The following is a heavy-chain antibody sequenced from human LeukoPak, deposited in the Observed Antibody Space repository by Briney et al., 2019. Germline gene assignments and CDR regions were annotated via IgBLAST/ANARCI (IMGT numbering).Heavy chain of an antibody. CDR2: ISADNGDT. V-gene: IGHV1-18*01. CDR1: GYTFTSYG. Sequence: ASVKVSCKASGYTFTSYGINWVRQAPGQGPEWMGWISADNGDTNYAQKLQGRVTMTTDTSTSTAYMELRSQRSDDTAVYYCARDRCRGGSCAFDYWGQGTLVTVSS. D-gene: IGHD2-15*01. CDR3: ARDRCRGGSCAFDY. J-gene: IGHJ4*02.